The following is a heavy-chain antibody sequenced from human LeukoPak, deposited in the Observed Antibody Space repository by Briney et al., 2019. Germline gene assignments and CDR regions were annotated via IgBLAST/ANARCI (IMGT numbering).Heavy chain of an antibody. V-gene: IGHV1-2*02. J-gene: IGHJ5*02. D-gene: IGHD4-23*01. CDR2: INPNSGGT. CDR3: ARDNSVEDTAWWFDP. Sequence: ASVKVSCKASGYTFTGYYMHWVRQAPGQGLEWMGWINPNSGGTNYAQKFQGRVTMTRDTSISTASMELSRLRSEDTAVYYCARDNSVEDTAWWFDPWGQGTLVTVSS. CDR1: GYTFTGYY.